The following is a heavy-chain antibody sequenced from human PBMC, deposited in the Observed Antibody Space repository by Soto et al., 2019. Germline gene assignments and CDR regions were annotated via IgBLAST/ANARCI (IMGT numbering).Heavy chain of an antibody. V-gene: IGHV4-4*07. CDR3: GRGGEFYVLDV. CDR1: GGSTSGYY. Sequence: QVQLQESGPGLVKPSGTLPHPGMVSGGSTSGYYRTGIRQPAGKGLEWSGRKQTRGTTNYNPALKGRVTMSIDTSTNQFSRNLSSVTAADAAVYYCGRGGEFYVLDVWGQGTTVAVSS. D-gene: IGHD3-16*01. J-gene: IGHJ6*02. CDR2: KQTRGTT.